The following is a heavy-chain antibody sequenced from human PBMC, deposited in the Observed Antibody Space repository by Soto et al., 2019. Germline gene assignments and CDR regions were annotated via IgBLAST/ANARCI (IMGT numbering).Heavy chain of an antibody. CDR3: ATFGGYSYGKGDY. D-gene: IGHD5-18*01. CDR2: INHSGST. J-gene: IGHJ4*02. CDR1: GGSFSGYY. V-gene: IGHV4-34*01. Sequence: QVQLQQWGAGLLKPSETLSLTCAVYGGSFSGYYWSWIRQPPGKGLEWIGEINHSGSTNYNPSLKSRVSISVDTSKNQFSLKLGSVTAEATAVYYCATFGGYSYGKGDYWGQGTLVTVSS.